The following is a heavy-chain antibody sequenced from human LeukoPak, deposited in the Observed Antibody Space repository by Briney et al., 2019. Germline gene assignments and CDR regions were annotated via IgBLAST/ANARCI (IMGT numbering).Heavy chain of an antibody. J-gene: IGHJ4*02. CDR1: GFTFSSYA. CDR3: AKSYGDYVGGYYFDY. CDR2: ISGSGGST. D-gene: IGHD4-17*01. Sequence: PGGSLRLSCAASGFTFSSYAMSWVRQAPGKGLEWVSAISGSGGSTYYADSVKGRFTISRDNSKNTLYLQMNSLRAEDTAVYYCAKSYGDYVGGYYFDYWGQGTLVTVSS. V-gene: IGHV3-23*01.